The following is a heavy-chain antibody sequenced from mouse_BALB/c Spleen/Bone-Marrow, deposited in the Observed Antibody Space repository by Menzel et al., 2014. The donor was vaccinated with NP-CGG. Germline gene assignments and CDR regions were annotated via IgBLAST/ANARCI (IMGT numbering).Heavy chain of an antibody. J-gene: IGHJ3*01. Sequence: VKVVESGPGLVAPSQSLSITCTVSGFSLTGYGVNWVRQPPGKGLEWLGIIWVDGSTDYNSALKSRLSISKDNSKSXVFLKMNSLQIDDTARYYCARGGGSPFAYWGQGTLVTVSA. V-gene: IGHV2-6-7*01. CDR1: GFSLTGYG. CDR3: ARGGGSPFAY. CDR2: IWVDGST. D-gene: IGHD1-1*02.